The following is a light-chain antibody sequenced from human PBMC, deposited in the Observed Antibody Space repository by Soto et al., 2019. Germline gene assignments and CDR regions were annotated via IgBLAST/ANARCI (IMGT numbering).Light chain of an antibody. CDR2: EAS. V-gene: IGKV1-5*03. CDR3: QEHNSYIPT. CDR1: QSIGRW. Sequence: DIQMTQSPSTLSASVGDRVTITCRASQSIGRWLAWYQQKPGKAPKLLIYEASVLQNGVPSRFSGSGSGTEFTLAIDSLQPDDFETYYCQEHNSYIPTFGPGTRVEIK. J-gene: IGKJ1*01.